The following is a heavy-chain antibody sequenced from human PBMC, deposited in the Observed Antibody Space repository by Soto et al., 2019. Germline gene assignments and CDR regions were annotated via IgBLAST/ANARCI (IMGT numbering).Heavy chain of an antibody. CDR3: ATLGYCSGGSCLRDYFDY. V-gene: IGHV3-23*01. J-gene: IGHJ4*02. D-gene: IGHD2-15*01. CDR2: ISGSGGST. CDR1: GFTFSGYA. Sequence: GGSLRLSCAASGFTFSGYAMSWVHQAPGKXLEWVSAISGSGGSTYYADSVKGRFTISRDNSKNTLYLQMNGLRAEDTAVYYCATLGYCSGGSCLRDYFDYWGQGTLVTVSS.